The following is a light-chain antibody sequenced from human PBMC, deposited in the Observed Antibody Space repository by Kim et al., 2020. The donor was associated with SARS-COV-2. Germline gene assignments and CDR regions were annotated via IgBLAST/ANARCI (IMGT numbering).Light chain of an antibody. Sequence: APRKKSSITGGRNNIGSKVVHWYQQKPGQAPMLVIYYDSDRPSGIPERFSGSNSGNTATLTISRVEAGDEADYYCQVWDSYSDHVVFGGGTQLTVL. CDR2: YDS. CDR1: NIGSKV. J-gene: IGLJ2*01. CDR3: QVWDSYSDHVV. V-gene: IGLV3-21*04.